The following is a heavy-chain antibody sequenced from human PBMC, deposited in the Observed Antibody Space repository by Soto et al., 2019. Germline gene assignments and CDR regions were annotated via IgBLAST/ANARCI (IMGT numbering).Heavy chain of an antibody. D-gene: IGHD5-12*01. J-gene: IGHJ6*02. CDR1: GFTFSTYW. CDR3: ARVGYRYYYYGMDV. CDR2: IKQDGSEK. V-gene: IGHV3-7*01. Sequence: GSLRLSCAASGFTFSTYWMSWVRQAPGKGLEWVANIKQDGSEKYYVDSVEGRFTISRDNARDSLFLQMNSLRAEDTAVYYCARVGYRYYYYGMDVWGQGTTVTVSS.